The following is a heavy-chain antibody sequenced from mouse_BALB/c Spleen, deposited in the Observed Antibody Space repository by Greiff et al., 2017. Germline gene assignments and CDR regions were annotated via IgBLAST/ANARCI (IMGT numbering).Heavy chain of an antibody. CDR1: GFTFSDYY. Sequence: EVKLVESGGGLVKPGGSLKLSCAAFGFTFSDYYMYWVRQTPEKRLEWVATISDGGSYTYYPDSVKGRFTISRDNAKNNLYLQMSSLKSEDTAMYYCARDKNYGKGYAMDYWGQGTSVTVSS. V-gene: IGHV5-4*02. J-gene: IGHJ4*01. D-gene: IGHD2-1*01. CDR3: ARDKNYGKGYAMDY. CDR2: ISDGGSYT.